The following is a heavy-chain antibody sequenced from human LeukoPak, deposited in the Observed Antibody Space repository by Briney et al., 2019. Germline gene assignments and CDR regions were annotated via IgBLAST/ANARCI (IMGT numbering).Heavy chain of an antibody. Sequence: ASVKVSCKASGYTFTSYYMHWVRQAPGQGLEWMGWINPNSGGTNYAQKFQGRVTMTRDTSISTAYMELSRLRSDDTAVYYCARDRGSGSSWYVYYYYYMDVWGKGTTVTVSS. CDR3: ARDRGSGSSWYVYYYYYMDV. CDR1: GYTFTSYY. CDR2: INPNSGGT. V-gene: IGHV1-2*02. D-gene: IGHD6-13*01. J-gene: IGHJ6*03.